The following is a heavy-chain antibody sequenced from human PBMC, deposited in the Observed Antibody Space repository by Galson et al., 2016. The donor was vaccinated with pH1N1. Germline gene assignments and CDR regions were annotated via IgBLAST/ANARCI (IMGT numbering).Heavy chain of an antibody. CDR3: AREDYYGTYLSDWYFDL. Sequence: SVKVSCKASGGTFGSYGITWVRQAPGQGLEWMGGIIPIFNTAKYAQNFQGRVTITADGSTTTAYMELSSLRSDDTAVYFCAREDYYGTYLSDWYFDLWGRGTLLPVSS. CDR2: IIPIFNTA. CDR1: GGTFGSYG. J-gene: IGHJ2*01. D-gene: IGHD3-10*01. V-gene: IGHV1-69*13.